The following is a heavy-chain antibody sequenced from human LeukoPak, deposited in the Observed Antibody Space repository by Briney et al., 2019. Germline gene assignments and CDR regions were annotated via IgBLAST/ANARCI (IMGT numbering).Heavy chain of an antibody. CDR1: GYTFTDYY. D-gene: IGHD6-19*01. CDR3: ARDPSGSFLY. J-gene: IGHJ4*02. V-gene: IGHV1-2*02. CDR2: INPNSGVT. Sequence: ASVKVSCKASGYTFTDYYMHWVRQAPGQGLEWMGWINPNSGVTNYAQKFRGRVTMTRDTSISTAYMELSRLRSDDTAVYYCARDPSGSFLYWGQGTLVTVSS.